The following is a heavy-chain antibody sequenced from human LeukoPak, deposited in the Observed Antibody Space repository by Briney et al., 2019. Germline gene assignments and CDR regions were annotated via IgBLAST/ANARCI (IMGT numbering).Heavy chain of an antibody. CDR1: GDSISSNDAA. Sequence: SQTLSLTCAISGDSISSNDAAWYWLRQSPSRGLEWLGRTYYRSKWSSDYAVSVKSRIAINSDTSRNQISLQLNSVTPEDTAVYYCAYWTQRWGPGILDTVSS. J-gene: IGHJ4*02. CDR2: TYYRSKWSS. D-gene: IGHD3/OR15-3a*01. CDR3: AYWTQR. V-gene: IGHV6-1*01.